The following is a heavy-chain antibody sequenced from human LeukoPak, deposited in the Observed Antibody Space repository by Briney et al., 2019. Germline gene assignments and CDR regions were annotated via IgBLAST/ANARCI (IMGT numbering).Heavy chain of an antibody. CDR3: ARDRHKYNYDSGGYPPY. V-gene: IGHV3-11*04. CDR2: ISGNSSTI. J-gene: IGHJ4*02. CDR1: GFTFSDYY. Sequence: GGSLRLSCAASGFTFSDYYMSWIRQAPGKGLEWVSYISGNSSTIYYADSVKGRFTISRDNAKNSLYLQMNTLRAEDTAVYYCARDRHKYNYDSGGYPPYWGQGTLVTVSS. D-gene: IGHD3-22*01.